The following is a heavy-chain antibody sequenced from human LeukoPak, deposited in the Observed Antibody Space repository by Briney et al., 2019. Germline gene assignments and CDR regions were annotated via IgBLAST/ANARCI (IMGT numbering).Heavy chain of an antibody. J-gene: IGHJ5*01. CDR2: IKGDGSHT. CDR3: VRDWDHFDFDS. CDR1: GFTYSNYW. D-gene: IGHD3-9*01. Sequence: GGSLRLSCAASGFTYSNYWMHWVRQAPGKGLVWVSRIKGDGSHTIYADSVKGRFTISRDNAKNTLYLQMKSLRAEDTAVYYCVRDWDHFDFDSWGQGTLVTVSS. V-gene: IGHV3-74*01.